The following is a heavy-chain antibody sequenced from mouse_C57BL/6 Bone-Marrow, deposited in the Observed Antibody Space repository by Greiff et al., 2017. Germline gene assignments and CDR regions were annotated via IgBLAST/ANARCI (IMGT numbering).Heavy chain of an antibody. J-gene: IGHJ2*01. CDR1: GFSLSTFGMG. Sequence: ESGPGILQPSQTLSLTCSFSGFSLSTFGMGVGWIRQPSGKGLEWLAHIWWDDDKYYNPALKSRLTISKDTSKNQGFLKIANVDTADTATYYCARIDLLWYHYFDYWGQGTTLTVSS. V-gene: IGHV8-8*01. CDR3: ARIDLLWYHYFDY. CDR2: IWWDDDK. D-gene: IGHD2-1*01.